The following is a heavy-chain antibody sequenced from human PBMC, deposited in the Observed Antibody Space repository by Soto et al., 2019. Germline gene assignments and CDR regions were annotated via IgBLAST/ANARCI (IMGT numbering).Heavy chain of an antibody. V-gene: IGHV3-33*01. CDR3: ARDGIGGTVFRGYLDY. J-gene: IGHJ4*02. Sequence: QEQLVESGGGVVQPGTSLRLSCAVPGGIFHGYGMHWVRQAPGKGLEWVAILRFDGSNEEYADSVKGRFTISRDNSKNPLYLQMNTLGAEDTAVYYCARDGIGGTVFRGYLDYWGRGTVVTVSS. D-gene: IGHD1-7*01. CDR2: LRFDGSNE. CDR1: GGIFHGYG.